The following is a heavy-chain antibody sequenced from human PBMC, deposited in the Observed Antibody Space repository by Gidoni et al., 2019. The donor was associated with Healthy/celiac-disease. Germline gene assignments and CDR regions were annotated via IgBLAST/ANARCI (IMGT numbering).Heavy chain of an antibody. CDR2: IKQDGSEK. CDR1: GFTFSSYW. D-gene: IGHD6-13*01. CDR3: ARGYSSSWYYYGMDV. V-gene: IGHV3-7*01. Sequence: EVQLVESGGGLVQPGGSLSLSCAASGFTFSSYWMGWVRQAPGKGLEWVAKIKQDGSEKYYVDSVKGRFTISRDNAKNSLYLQMNSLRAEDTAVYYCARGYSSSWYYYGMDVWGQGTTVTVSS. J-gene: IGHJ6*02.